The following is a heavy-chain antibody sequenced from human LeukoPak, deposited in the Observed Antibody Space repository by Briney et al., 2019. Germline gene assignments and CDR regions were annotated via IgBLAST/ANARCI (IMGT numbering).Heavy chain of an antibody. CDR3: ARGFRRHGSGRRKVYYFDY. CDR2: MSPNSGNT. V-gene: IGHV1-8*03. J-gene: IGHJ4*02. D-gene: IGHD3-10*01. CDR1: GYTLTSYD. Sequence: ASVKVSCKASGYTLTSYDINWVRQATGQGLEWMGWMSPNSGNTGYAQKFQGRVTITRNTSISTAYMELSSLRSEDTAVYYCARGFRRHGSGRRKVYYFDYWGQGTLVTVSS.